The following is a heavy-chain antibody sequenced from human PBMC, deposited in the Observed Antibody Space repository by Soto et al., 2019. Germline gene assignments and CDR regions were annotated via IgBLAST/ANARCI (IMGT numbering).Heavy chain of an antibody. CDR2: ISADNGNT. D-gene: IGHD5-18*01. CDR1: GYTFTSYG. V-gene: IGHV1-18*01. Sequence: QVQLGQSGSEVKKPGASVKVSCKSSGYTFTSYGISWVRQAPGQGLEWMGWISADNGNTNDGHKLQGRVTIPTGTSTSTAYMDLRSLRSDDTAVYYCARDGGYHAPEYSGKGTLVTFSS. CDR3: ARDGGYHAPEY. J-gene: IGHJ4*02.